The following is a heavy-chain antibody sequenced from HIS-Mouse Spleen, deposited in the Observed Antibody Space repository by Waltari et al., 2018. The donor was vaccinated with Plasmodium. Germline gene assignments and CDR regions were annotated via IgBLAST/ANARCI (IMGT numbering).Heavy chain of an antibody. D-gene: IGHD6-13*01. CDR3: ASSWYWYFDL. J-gene: IGHJ2*01. Sequence: EVQLVESGGCLVQPGGSLRLSCAASGLTFSSYWLSWVRKAPGKGLEWVANIKQDGSEKYYVDSVKGRFTISRDNAKNSLYLQMNSLRAEDTAVYYCASSWYWYFDLWGRGTLVTVSS. CDR1: GLTFSSYW. CDR2: IKQDGSEK. V-gene: IGHV3-7*01.